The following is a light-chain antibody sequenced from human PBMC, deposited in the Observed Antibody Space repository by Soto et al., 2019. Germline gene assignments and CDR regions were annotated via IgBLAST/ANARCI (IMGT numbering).Light chain of an antibody. V-gene: IGLV2-23*02. CDR1: SSDVGSYNL. CDR2: EVS. CDR3: CSYAGSSTLAV. J-gene: IGLJ7*01. Sequence: QSALTQPASVSGSPGQSITISCTGTSSDVGSYNLVSWYQQHPTKAPKLMIYEVSKRPSGVSNRYSGSKSDNTASLTISGLQAEDEADYYCCSYAGSSTLAVFGGGTQLTVL.